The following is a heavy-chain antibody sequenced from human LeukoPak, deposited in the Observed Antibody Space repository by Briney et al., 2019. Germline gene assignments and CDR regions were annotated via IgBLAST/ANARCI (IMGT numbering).Heavy chain of an antibody. V-gene: IGHV1-2*02. CDR1: GYTFTGYY. Sequence: ASVKVSCKASGYTFTGYYMHWVRQPPGQGLEWMGWINPNSGGTNYAQKFQGRVTMTRDTSISTAYMELSRLRSDDTAAYYCARDQQLVPEYYFDYWGQGTLVTVSS. CDR2: INPNSGGT. J-gene: IGHJ4*02. CDR3: ARDQQLVPEYYFDY. D-gene: IGHD6-13*01.